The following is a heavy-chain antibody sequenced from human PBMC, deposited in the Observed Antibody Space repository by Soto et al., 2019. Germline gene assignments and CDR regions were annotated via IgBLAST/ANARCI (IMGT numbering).Heavy chain of an antibody. V-gene: IGHV1-18*04. CDR3: ARDRAYGSGSYYTNDFDY. Sequence: ASVKVSCKASGYTFTSYGISWVRQAPGQGLEWMGWISAYNGNTNYAQKLQGRVTMTTDTSTSTAYMELRSLRSDDTAVYYCARDRAYGSGSYYTNDFDYWGQGTMVTVYS. J-gene: IGHJ4*02. CDR2: ISAYNGNT. D-gene: IGHD3-10*01. CDR1: GYTFTSYG.